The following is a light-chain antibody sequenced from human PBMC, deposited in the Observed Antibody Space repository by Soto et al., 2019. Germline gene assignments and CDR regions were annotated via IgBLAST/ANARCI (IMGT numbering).Light chain of an antibody. CDR3: QQYGSSPRT. Sequence: EIVLTQSPGTLSLSPGEGTTLSCRASQSISSSYLAWYQQKPGQAPRLLIYGVSTRATGIPDRFSGSGSGTDFTLTMSRLEPEDFAVYYCQQYGSSPRTFGQGTKLEIK. J-gene: IGKJ2*01. V-gene: IGKV3-20*01. CDR1: QSISSSY. CDR2: GVS.